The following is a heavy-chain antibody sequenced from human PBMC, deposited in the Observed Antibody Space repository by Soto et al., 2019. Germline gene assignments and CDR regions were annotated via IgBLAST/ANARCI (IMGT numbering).Heavy chain of an antibody. V-gene: IGHV3-30-3*01. CDR2: ISYDGSNK. J-gene: IGHJ6*02. CDR1: VFPFNSYA. CDR3: TRETEQWPMGYYYYGMYV. Sequence: PGGSLRPSCAASVFPFNSYAISGFRRGPGKVLEWVAVISYDGSNKYCADSLKVRFTISRDNSKNTLYLQMNSRRAENTAVYSCTRETEQWPMGYYYYGMYVWGQVTTVTVS. D-gene: IGHD6-19*01.